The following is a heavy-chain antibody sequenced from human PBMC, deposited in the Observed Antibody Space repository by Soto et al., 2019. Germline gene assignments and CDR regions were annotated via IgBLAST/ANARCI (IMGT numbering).Heavy chain of an antibody. CDR3: ASANLKWELRGAFDY. J-gene: IGHJ4*02. CDR2: IYSGGST. D-gene: IGHD1-26*01. Sequence: EVQLVESGGGLIQPGGSLRLSCAASGFTVSSNYMSWVRQAPGKGLEWVSVIYSGGSTYYADSVKGRFTISRDNSKNTLYLQMNSLRAEDTAVYYCASANLKWELRGAFDYWGQGTLVTVSS. V-gene: IGHV3-53*01. CDR1: GFTVSSNY.